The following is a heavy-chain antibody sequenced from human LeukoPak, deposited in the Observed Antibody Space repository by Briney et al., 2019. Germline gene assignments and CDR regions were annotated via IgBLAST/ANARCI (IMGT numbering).Heavy chain of an antibody. Sequence: GGSLRLSCAASGFTFSSYAMHWVRQAPGKGLEWVAVISYDGSNKYYADSVKGRFTISRDNSKNTLYLQMNSLRAEDTAVYYCAKEGLNGYIEGGDDDWGQGTLVTVSS. CDR1: GFTFSSYA. V-gene: IGHV3-30-3*01. J-gene: IGHJ4*02. CDR3: AKEGLNGYIEGGDDD. CDR2: ISYDGSNK. D-gene: IGHD5-24*01.